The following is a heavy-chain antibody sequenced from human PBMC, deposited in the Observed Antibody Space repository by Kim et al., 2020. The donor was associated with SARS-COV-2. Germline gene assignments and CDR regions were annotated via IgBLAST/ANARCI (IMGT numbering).Heavy chain of an antibody. CDR1: GFNFSNYG. J-gene: IGHJ4*02. Sequence: GGSLRLSCVASGFNFSNYGMHWVRQAPGKGLEWVGIVSYEGRNTYYAASVKGRFTISRDNSKNTLYLQMNSLTTEDTALYYCVKEAAFTTVVVDYYFDYWGQETLVTVSS. CDR3: VKEAAFTTVVVDYYFDY. V-gene: IGHV3-30*18. D-gene: IGHD2-15*01. CDR2: VSYEGRNT.